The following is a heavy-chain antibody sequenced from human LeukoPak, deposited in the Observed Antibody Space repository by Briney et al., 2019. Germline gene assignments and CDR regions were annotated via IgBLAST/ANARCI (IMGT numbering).Heavy chain of an antibody. J-gene: IGHJ1*01. D-gene: IGHD1-1*01. V-gene: IGHV3-20*04. CDR2: INWIGDTT. CDR1: GFTFDDYG. CDR3: ATNPPGRTYLQD. Sequence: GGSLRLSCAASGFTFDDYGMTWVRQVPGKGLEWIAEINWIGDTTRYGDSVKGRFTISRDNAKNSLDLQIHSLRVEDTAFYYCATNPPGRTYLQDWGQGTLVTVSS.